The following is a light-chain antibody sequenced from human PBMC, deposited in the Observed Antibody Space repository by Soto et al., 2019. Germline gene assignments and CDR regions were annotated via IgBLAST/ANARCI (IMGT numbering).Light chain of an antibody. CDR1: QSVSSSY. CDR3: QQYGSSPLFT. J-gene: IGKJ3*01. CDR2: GAS. Sequence: EIVLTQSPGTLSLSPGERATLSCRASQSVSSSYLAWYQQKPPQAPRLLIYGASSRATGIPDRFSGSGSGTDFTLTISRLEPEDFAVYYCQQYGSSPLFTFGPGTKVDIK. V-gene: IGKV3-20*01.